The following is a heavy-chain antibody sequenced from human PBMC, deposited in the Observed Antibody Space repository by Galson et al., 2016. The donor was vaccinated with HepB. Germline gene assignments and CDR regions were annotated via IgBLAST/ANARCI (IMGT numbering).Heavy chain of an antibody. Sequence: SLRLSCAASGFTFSTYTLNWVRQAPGKGLEWVSSIKDSSSEVYYEDSVKGRFTISRDNAENSLYLQMDILTAEDTAMYDCATDGPWGSASCHGSHPCGLDVWGQGTTVTVSS. V-gene: IGHV3-21*01. J-gene: IGHJ6*02. CDR3: ATDGPWGSASCHGSHPCGLDV. CDR2: IKDSSSEV. D-gene: IGHD2-2*01. CDR1: GFTFSTYT.